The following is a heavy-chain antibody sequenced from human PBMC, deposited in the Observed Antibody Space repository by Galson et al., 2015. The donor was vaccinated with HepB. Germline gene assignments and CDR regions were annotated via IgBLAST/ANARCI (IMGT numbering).Heavy chain of an antibody. J-gene: IGHJ4*02. D-gene: IGHD4-11*01. CDR2: ISGSGGST. V-gene: IGHV3-23*01. CDR1: GFTFSSYA. Sequence: SLRLSCAASGFTFSSYAMSWVRQAPGKGLEWVSAISGSGGSTYYADSVKGRFTISRDNSKNTLYLQMNSLRAEDTAVYYCAKDWELFTVTTLTDYWGQGTLVTVSS. CDR3: AKDWELFTVTTLTDY.